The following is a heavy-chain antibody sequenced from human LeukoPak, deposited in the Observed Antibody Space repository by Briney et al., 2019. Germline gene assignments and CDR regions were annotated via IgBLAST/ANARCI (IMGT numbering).Heavy chain of an antibody. V-gene: IGHV4-38-2*02. CDR3: ARDVGAALNWNAAEWFDP. CDR1: GYSISSGYY. Sequence: SETLSLTCAVSGYSISSGYYWGWIRQPPGKGLEWIGSIYHSGSTYYNPSLKSRVTISVDTSKNQFSLKLSSVTAADTAVYYCARDVGAALNWNAAEWFDPWGQGTLVTVSS. J-gene: IGHJ5*02. CDR2: IYHSGST. D-gene: IGHD1-1*01.